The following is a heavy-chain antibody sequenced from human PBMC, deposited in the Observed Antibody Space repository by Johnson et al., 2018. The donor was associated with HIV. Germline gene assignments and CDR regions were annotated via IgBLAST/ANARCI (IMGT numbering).Heavy chain of an antibody. CDR3: ARGRPWGWELRRDAFDI. CDR2: IGTAGDT. J-gene: IGHJ3*02. D-gene: IGHD1-26*01. CDR1: GFTFSSYD. V-gene: IGHV3-13*01. Sequence: VQLVESGGGLVQPGGSLRLSCAASGFTFSSYDMHWVRQATGKGLEWVSAIGTAGDTYYPGSVKGRFTISRENAKNSLYLQMNSLRAEDTALYYCARGRPWGWELRRDAFDIWGQGTMVTVSS.